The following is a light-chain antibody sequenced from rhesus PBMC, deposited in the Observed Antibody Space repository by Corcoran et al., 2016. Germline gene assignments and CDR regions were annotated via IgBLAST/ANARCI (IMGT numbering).Light chain of an antibody. CDR3: CSYTNRITFV. Sequence: QSAPTQPPSVSGSPGQSVTISCTGTSSDIGAYDSVSWYQQHPGKAPRLMIYNVDNRASGVSDRFSGSKSGNTASLPISGLWTEDEADYYCCSYTNRITFVFGSGTTLTV. CDR1: SSDIGAYDS. CDR2: NVD. V-gene: IGLV2S7*01. J-gene: IGLJ6*01.